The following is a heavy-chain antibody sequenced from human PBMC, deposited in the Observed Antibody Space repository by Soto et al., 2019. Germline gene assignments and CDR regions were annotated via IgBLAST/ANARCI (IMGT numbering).Heavy chain of an antibody. CDR1: GFTFSSYG. D-gene: IGHD3-3*01. Sequence: GGSLRLSCAASGFTFSSYGMHWVRQAPGKGLEWVAVISYDGSNKYYADSVKDRFTISRDNSKKTLYLQMNSLRAEDTAVYYCAKDYYRTQDGFWSGYPDYWGQGTLVTVSS. CDR3: AKDYYRTQDGFWSGYPDY. CDR2: ISYDGSNK. V-gene: IGHV3-30*18. J-gene: IGHJ4*02.